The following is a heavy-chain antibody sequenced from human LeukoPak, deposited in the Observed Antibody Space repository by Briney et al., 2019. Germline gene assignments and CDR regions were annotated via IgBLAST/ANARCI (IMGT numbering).Heavy chain of an antibody. V-gene: IGHV4-30-2*01. Sequence: PSETLSLTCTVSGGSISSGGYYWSWIRQPPGKGLEWIGYVYHSGSTYYNPSLKSRVTLSIDTSNNQFSLKLSSVTAADTAVYYCARVKAAAGDNWGQGTLVTVSS. CDR1: GGSISSGGYY. J-gene: IGHJ4*02. CDR2: VYHSGST. CDR3: ARVKAAAGDN. D-gene: IGHD6-13*01.